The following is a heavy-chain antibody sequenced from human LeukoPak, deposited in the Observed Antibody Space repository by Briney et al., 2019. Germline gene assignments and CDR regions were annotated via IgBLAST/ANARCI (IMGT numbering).Heavy chain of an antibody. J-gene: IGHJ6*03. CDR3: ASRYYDFWSGSFNMDV. CDR1: GGSISSSSYY. V-gene: IGHV4-39*01. CDR2: IYYGGST. D-gene: IGHD3-3*01. Sequence: SETLSLTCTVSGGSISSSSYYWGWIRQPPGKGLEWIGSIYYGGSTYYNPSLKSRVTISVDTSKNQFSLKLSSVTAADTAVYYCASRYYDFWSGSFNMDVWGKGTTVTVSS.